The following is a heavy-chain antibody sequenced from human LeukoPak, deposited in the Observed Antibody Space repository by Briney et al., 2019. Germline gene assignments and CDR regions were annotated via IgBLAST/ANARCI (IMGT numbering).Heavy chain of an antibody. CDR1: GGSISSSNW. D-gene: IGHD3-22*01. V-gene: IGHV4-4*02. CDR2: IYHSGST. Sequence: PSGTLSLTCAVSGGSISSSNWWSWVRQPPGKGLEWIGEIYHSGSTNYNPSLKSRVTISVDKSKNQFSLKLSSVTAADTAVYYCARVVPSRDYYDSSGYPTNNWFDPWGQGTLVTVSS. CDR3: ARVVPSRDYYDSSGYPTNNWFDP. J-gene: IGHJ5*02.